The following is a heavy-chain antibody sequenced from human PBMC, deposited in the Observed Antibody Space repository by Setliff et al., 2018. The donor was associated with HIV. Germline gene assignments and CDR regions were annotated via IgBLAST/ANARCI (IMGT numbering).Heavy chain of an antibody. D-gene: IGHD5-18*01. CDR3: ARQVGSQYSYWAYYFDS. V-gene: IGHV4-38-2*01. Sequence: SETLSLTCAVSGYSISSGYFWGWIRQPPGKGLEWIGSLYHSGTNFYNPSLKSRVTISLDTSTNRFSLKLNPVTAADTAIYYCARQVGSQYSYWAYYFDSWGQGALVTVSS. J-gene: IGHJ4*02. CDR2: LYHSGTN. CDR1: GYSISSGYF.